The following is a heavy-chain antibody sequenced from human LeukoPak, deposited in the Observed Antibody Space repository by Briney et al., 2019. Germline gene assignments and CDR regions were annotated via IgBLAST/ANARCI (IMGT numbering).Heavy chain of an antibody. V-gene: IGHV4-59*12. CDR2: IYYSGST. Sequence: SETLSLTCTVSGGSISSYYWSWIRQPPGKGLEWIGYIYYSGSTNYNPSLKSRVTISVDKSKNKFSLKLSSVTAADTAVYYCARGSGYYDSSNAYFDYWGQGTLVTVSS. CDR1: GGSISSYY. CDR3: ARGSGYYDSSNAYFDY. J-gene: IGHJ4*02. D-gene: IGHD3-22*01.